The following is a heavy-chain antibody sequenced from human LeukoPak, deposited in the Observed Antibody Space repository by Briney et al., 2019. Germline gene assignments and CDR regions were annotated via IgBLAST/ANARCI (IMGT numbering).Heavy chain of an antibody. V-gene: IGHV1-18*01. J-gene: IGHJ3*02. CDR1: GYTFNSYG. CDR3: ARTRGYSYGPLGEDAFDI. D-gene: IGHD5-18*01. Sequence: ASVKVSCKAAGYTFNSYGISWARQAPGQGLEWMGWISVYSGITKSAQKVQGRVTITTDTSTSTVYMELRSLRSDDTAVYYCARTRGYSYGPLGEDAFDIWGQGTMVTVSS. CDR2: ISVYSGIT.